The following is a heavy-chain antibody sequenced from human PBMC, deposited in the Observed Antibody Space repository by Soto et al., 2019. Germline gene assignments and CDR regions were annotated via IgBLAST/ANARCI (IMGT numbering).Heavy chain of an antibody. CDR1: GFNLSHPW. V-gene: IGHV3-15*01. Sequence: EVQLVESGGGLVKPGGSLRLSCVASGFNLSHPWMTWVRQAAGKGLEWVGRIKSKTDGGTADYAAPVKGRATISKDDSKNTVYLQMNSLTPEDIAVYYCTTGIYYDILTGYHNVAYWGQGALVTVSS. CDR2: IKSKTDGGTA. CDR3: TTGIYYDILTGYHNVAY. J-gene: IGHJ4*02. D-gene: IGHD3-9*01.